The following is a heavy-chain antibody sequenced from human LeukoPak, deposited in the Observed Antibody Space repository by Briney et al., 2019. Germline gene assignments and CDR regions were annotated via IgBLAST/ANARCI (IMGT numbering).Heavy chain of an antibody. CDR1: GLTFSSYA. CDR3: ARNQQQLVRGGAFDI. CDR2: ISGSGGNT. Sequence: GGSLRLSCAASGLTFSSYAMNWVRQAPGKGLEWVSAISGSGGNTYYADSVKGRFTISRDNSKNTLYLQMNSLRAEDTAVYYCARNQQQLVRGGAFDIWGQGTMVTVSS. J-gene: IGHJ3*02. V-gene: IGHV3-23*01. D-gene: IGHD6-13*01.